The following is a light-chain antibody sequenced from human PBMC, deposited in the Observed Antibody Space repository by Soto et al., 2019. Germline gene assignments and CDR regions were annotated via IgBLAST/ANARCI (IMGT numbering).Light chain of an antibody. CDR1: SSDFGGYNV. J-gene: IGLJ3*02. CDR2: EGT. CDR3: CSYAATCTFWVV. V-gene: IGLV2-23*03. Sequence: ALTQPAYVSGSPVQWITISCSGTSSDFGGYNVVSWYQQQPGKAPKLIIYEGTKRPSGGSNRFSGSKSGNAASLTISRLQIEDEADYYCCSYAATCTFWVVFGGGTKVTVL.